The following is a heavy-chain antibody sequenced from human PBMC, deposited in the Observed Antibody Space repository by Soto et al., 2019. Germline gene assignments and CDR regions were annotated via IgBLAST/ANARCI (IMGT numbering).Heavy chain of an antibody. CDR1: GYSFPNYW. D-gene: IGHD6-19*01. Sequence: GESLKISCKGSGYSFPNYWIGWVRQMPGKGLEWMGIIYPGDSDTRYSPSFQGQVTISADKSISTAYLQWDSLKASDTAMYYCAVKPSVAVTGGESDYWGRGTLVTVSS. V-gene: IGHV5-51*01. CDR2: IYPGDSDT. J-gene: IGHJ4*01. CDR3: AVKPSVAVTGGESDY.